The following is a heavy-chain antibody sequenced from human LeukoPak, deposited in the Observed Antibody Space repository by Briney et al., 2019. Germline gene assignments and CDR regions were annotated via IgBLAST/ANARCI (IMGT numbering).Heavy chain of an antibody. CDR2: VSYDRITK. J-gene: IGHJ6*04. CDR1: GFTVRTYG. V-gene: IGHV3-30*18. CDR3: AELGITMIGGV. D-gene: IGHD3-10*02. Sequence: GGSLRLSCAGSGFTVRTYGMHWVRQAPGKGLEWVAVVSYDRITKYYADSVKGRFSISRDNSKNTLSLEMNSLRPEDTAVYYCAELGITMIGGVWGKGTTVTISS.